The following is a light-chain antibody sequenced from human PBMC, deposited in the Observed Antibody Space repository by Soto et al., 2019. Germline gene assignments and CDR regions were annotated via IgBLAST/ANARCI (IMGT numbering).Light chain of an antibody. CDR2: RNN. CDR3: AAWDDSLSGPHYV. V-gene: IGLV1-47*01. J-gene: IGLJ1*01. Sequence: QSVLTQSPSASGTPGQRVTISCSGSSSNIGSNYVYWYQQLPGTAPKLLIYRNNQRPSGVPDRFSGSKSGTSASLAISGLRSEDEADYYCAAWDDSLSGPHYVFGTGTKLTVL. CDR1: SSNIGSNY.